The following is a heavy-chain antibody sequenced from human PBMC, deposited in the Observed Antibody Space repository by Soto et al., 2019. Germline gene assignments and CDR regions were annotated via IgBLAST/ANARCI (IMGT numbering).Heavy chain of an antibody. V-gene: IGHV5-10-1*01. J-gene: IGHJ4*02. Sequence: HGASLKISCEGSGYTFTSYWITWVRQMPGEGLEWMGRIDPSDYSTNSSPSFQGHVTISTDKSISTAHLQWSSLKVSDTAMYYCAATGYTYGYHFDHWGQGTQVTVSS. CDR2: IDPSDYST. CDR3: AATGYTYGYHFDH. D-gene: IGHD5-18*01. CDR1: GYTFTSYW.